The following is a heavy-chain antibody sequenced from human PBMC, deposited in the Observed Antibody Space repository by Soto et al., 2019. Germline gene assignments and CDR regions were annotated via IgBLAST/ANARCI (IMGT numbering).Heavy chain of an antibody. J-gene: IGHJ4*02. CDR3: ARHGSRGGYCISPCCSGSIDY. Sequence: QVQLVQSGAEVKKPGASVKVSCKASGYTFTSYYMHWVRQAPGQGLEWMGIINPSGGSTSYAQKFRGRVTMTRDTSTSAVYMQLSSRRYEDTAVYYCARHGSRGGYCISPCCSGSIDYWGQGTLVTVSS. CDR1: GYTFTSYY. D-gene: IGHD2-2*01. CDR2: INPSGGST. V-gene: IGHV1-46*01.